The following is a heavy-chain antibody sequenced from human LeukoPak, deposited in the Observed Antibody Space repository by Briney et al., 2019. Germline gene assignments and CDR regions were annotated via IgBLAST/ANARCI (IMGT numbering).Heavy chain of an antibody. Sequence: SETLSLTCTVSGGSISSYYWSWIRQPPRKGLEWIGYIYYSGSTNYNPSLKSRVTISVDTSKNQFSLKLSSVTAADTAVYYCARAPPYGCSGGSCYRALGFDPWGQGTLVTVSS. CDR3: ARAPPYGCSGGSCYRALGFDP. CDR2: IYYSGST. D-gene: IGHD2-15*01. CDR1: GGSISSYY. V-gene: IGHV4-59*01. J-gene: IGHJ5*02.